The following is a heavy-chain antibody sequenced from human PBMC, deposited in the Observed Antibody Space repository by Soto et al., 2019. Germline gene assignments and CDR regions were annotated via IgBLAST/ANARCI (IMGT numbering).Heavy chain of an antibody. Sequence: GGSLRLSCAASGFTFSSYGMHWVRQAPGKGLEWVAVIWYDGSNKYYADSVKGRFTISRDNSKNTLYLQMNSLRAEDTAVYYCARARATVTTQYFDYWGQGTLVTVSS. CDR3: ARARATVTTQYFDY. D-gene: IGHD4-4*01. V-gene: IGHV3-33*01. J-gene: IGHJ4*02. CDR1: GFTFSSYG. CDR2: IWYDGSNK.